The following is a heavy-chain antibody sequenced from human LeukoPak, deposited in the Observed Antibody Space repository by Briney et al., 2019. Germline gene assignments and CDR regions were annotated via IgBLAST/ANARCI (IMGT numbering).Heavy chain of an antibody. V-gene: IGHV4-59*01. D-gene: IGHD5-18*01. CDR1: GGSISSYY. CDR3: AAMARATLRWSFDL. CDR2: IYYSGST. Sequence: SETLSLTCTVSGGSISSYYWSWIRQPPGKGLEWIGYIYYSGSTNDNPSLKSRVTMSVDMSKRQISLKLSSVTAADTAVYYCAAMARATLRWSFDLWGRGTPVIVSS. J-gene: IGHJ2*01.